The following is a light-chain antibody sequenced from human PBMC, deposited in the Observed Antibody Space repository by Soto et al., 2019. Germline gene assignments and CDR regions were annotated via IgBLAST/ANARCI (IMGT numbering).Light chain of an antibody. CDR3: MQPLENFRT. J-gene: IGKJ1*01. V-gene: IGKV2-28*01. CDR2: LGS. Sequence: IVMTQSPLSLSVTPGEAASISCMSSARLLHKNGYNYVDWYMQKPGQSPQLLIYLGSNRASGVTDRFSGSGSDTYFTLEISRVDADDVGVYYCMQPLENFRTFGQGTKVEIK. CDR1: ARLLHKNGYNY.